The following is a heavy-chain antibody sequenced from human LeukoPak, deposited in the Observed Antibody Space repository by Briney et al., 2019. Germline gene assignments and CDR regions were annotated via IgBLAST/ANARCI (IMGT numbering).Heavy chain of an antibody. CDR1: GFTFSSYA. CDR2: ISGSGGST. D-gene: IGHD3-22*01. V-gene: IGHV3-23*01. J-gene: IGHJ4*02. CDR3: AKDRGHHYYDGGYFDY. Sequence: GGSLRLSCAASGFTFSSYAMSWVRQAPGKGLEWVSAISGSGGSTYYADSVKGRFTISRDNSKNTLYLQMNSLRAEDTAVYYCAKDRGHHYYDGGYFDYWGQGTLVTVSS.